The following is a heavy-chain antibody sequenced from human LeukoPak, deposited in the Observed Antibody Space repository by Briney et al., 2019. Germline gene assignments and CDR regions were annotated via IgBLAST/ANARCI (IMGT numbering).Heavy chain of an antibody. V-gene: IGHV1-24*01. CDR1: GYTLTELS. J-gene: IGHJ4*02. D-gene: IGHD6-13*01. CDR2: FDPEDGET. CDR3: ATVIAYSSSWSLFDY. Sequence: ASVKVSCKVSGYTLTELSMHWVRQAPGKGLEWMGGFDPEDGETIYAQKFQGRVTMTEDTSTDTAYMELSSLRSEDTAVYYCATVIAYSSSWSLFDYWGQGTLVTVS.